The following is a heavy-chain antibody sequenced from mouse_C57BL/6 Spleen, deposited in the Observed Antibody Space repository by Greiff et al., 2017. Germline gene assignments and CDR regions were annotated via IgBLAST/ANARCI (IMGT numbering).Heavy chain of an antibody. CDR3: ARRIYYGNPAWFAY. J-gene: IGHJ3*01. V-gene: IGHV1-26*01. CDR1: GYTFTDYY. Sequence: VQLQQSGPELVKPGASVKISCKASGYTFTDYYMNWVKQSHGKSLEWIGDINPNNGGTSYNQKFKGKATLTVDKSSSTAYMELRSLTSEDSAVYYCARRIYYGNPAWFAYWGQGTLVTVSA. CDR2: INPNNGGT. D-gene: IGHD2-1*01.